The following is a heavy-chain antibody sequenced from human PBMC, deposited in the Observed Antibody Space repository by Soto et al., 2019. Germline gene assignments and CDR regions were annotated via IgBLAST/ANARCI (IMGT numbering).Heavy chain of an antibody. CDR1: GGSITSSSHF. Sequence: SETLSLTCSASGGSITSSSHFRGWVRQPPGKGLEWIGTIYFTGNTYYTPSLKSRLTMSIDTSKNEFSLRLSSVTAADTAIYYCATRITVFGLLIPPFDPWGQGTQVTVSS. D-gene: IGHD3-3*01. CDR3: ATRITVFGLLIPPFDP. V-gene: IGHV4-39*01. J-gene: IGHJ5*02. CDR2: IYFTGNT.